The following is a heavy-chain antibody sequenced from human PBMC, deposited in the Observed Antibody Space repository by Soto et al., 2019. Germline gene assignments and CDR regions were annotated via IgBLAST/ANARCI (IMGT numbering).Heavy chain of an antibody. J-gene: IGHJ5*02. Sequence: PSETLSLTCTVSGGSISSGGYYWSWIRQHPGKGLEWIGYIYYSGSIYYNPSLKSRVTISVDTSKNQFSLKLSSVTAADTAVYYCARIIVVDRLGFGPWGQGTLVTVSS. CDR1: GGSISSGGYY. D-gene: IGHD2-2*01. CDR2: IYYSGSI. V-gene: IGHV4-31*03. CDR3: ARIIVVDRLGFGP.